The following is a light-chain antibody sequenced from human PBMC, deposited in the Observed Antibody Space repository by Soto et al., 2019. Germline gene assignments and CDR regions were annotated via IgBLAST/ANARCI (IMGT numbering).Light chain of an antibody. J-gene: IGKJ1*01. CDR2: GAS. CDR3: QHYGSSPRT. V-gene: IGKV3-20*01. CDR1: QSVSSRY. Sequence: EIVLTQSPGTLSLSPGERATLSCRASQSVSSRYSAWYQQKPGQAPRLLIYGASTRATGIPDRFSGSGSETDFTLTISSLEPEDFAVYYCQHYGSSPRTFGQGTRVEIK.